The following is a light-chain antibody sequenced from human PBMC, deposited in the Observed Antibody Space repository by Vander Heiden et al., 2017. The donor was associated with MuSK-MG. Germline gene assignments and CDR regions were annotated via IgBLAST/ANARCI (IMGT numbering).Light chain of an antibody. CDR1: QSISSW. CDR2: KVS. V-gene: IGKV1-5*03. J-gene: IGKJ1*01. CDR3: QQDNSSTWT. Sequence: DIQMTQSPSTLSASVGYRVTITCRASQSISSWLAWYQQKPGKAPKLLIYKVSSLERGVPSRFSGSGSGTEFTLTISSLQPDDFATYYCQQDNSSTWTFGQGTKVEIK.